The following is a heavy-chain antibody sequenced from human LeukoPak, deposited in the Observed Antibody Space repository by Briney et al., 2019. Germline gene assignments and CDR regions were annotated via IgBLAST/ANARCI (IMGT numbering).Heavy chain of an antibody. Sequence: GGSLRLSCAASGFTFSSSAMSWVRQAPGKGLEWVSAISNNGGYTYYADSVKGRFTISRDNSNNTLYLQMDSLRAEDTAVYYCAKIYNWNLDWGQGTLVTVSS. J-gene: IGHJ4*02. CDR2: ISNNGGYT. CDR3: AKIYNWNLD. D-gene: IGHD1-20*01. V-gene: IGHV3-23*01. CDR1: GFTFSSSA.